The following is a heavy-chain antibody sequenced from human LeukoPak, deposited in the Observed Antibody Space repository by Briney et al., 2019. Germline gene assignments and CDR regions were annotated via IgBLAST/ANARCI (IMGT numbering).Heavy chain of an antibody. CDR3: VRGWRIMDV. CDR1: GFTFGNYP. Sequence: HPGGSLRLSCSASGFTFGNYPMHWVRQAPGKGLEYVSVVNTNGGATYYADSVKGRSTISRDNSKNTVYLQISSLRGEDTAMYYCVRGWRIMDVWGQGTTVTVSS. D-gene: IGHD5-24*01. J-gene: IGHJ6*02. CDR2: VNTNGGAT. V-gene: IGHV3-64D*06.